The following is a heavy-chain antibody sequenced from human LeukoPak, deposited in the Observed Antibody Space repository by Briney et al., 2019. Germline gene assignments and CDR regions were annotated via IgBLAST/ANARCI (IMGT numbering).Heavy chain of an antibody. V-gene: IGHV3-7*01. CDR1: GFTLRSYW. J-gene: IGHJ1*01. D-gene: IGHD4-23*01. CDR3: ARRGDGYGGMTARYFQH. CDR2: IKQDGSEK. Sequence: GGSLRLSCAASGFTLRSYWMSWVRQAPGKGLEWVANIKQDGSEKYYVDSVKGRFTISRDNAKNSLYLQMNSLRAEDTAVYYCARRGDGYGGMTARYFQHWGQGTLVTVSS.